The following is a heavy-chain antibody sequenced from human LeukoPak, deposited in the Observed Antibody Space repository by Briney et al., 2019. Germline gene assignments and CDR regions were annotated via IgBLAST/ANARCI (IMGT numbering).Heavy chain of an antibody. J-gene: IGHJ4*02. D-gene: IGHD6-19*01. CDR2: IIPIFGTA. CDR1: GGTFSSYA. CDR3: AREVGSGWYLY. Sequence: ASVKVSCKASGGTFSSYAISWVRQAPGQGLEWMGGIIPIFGTANYAQKFQGRVTMTTDTSTSTAYMELRSLRSDDTAVSYCAREVGSGWYLYWRQGTLVTVCS. V-gene: IGHV1-69*05.